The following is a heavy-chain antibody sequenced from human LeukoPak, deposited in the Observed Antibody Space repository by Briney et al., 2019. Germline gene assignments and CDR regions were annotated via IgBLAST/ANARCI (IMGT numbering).Heavy chain of an antibody. J-gene: IGHJ5*02. CDR3: ATPGGYSSNWFDP. D-gene: IGHD5-18*01. CDR2: INHSGST. Sequence: PSETLSLTWAVYGGSFSGYYWSWIRQPPGKGLEWIGEINHSGSTNYNPSLKSRVTISVDTSKNQFSLKLSSVTAADTAVYYCATPGGYSSNWFDPWGQGTLVTVSS. CDR1: GGSFSGYY. V-gene: IGHV4-34*01.